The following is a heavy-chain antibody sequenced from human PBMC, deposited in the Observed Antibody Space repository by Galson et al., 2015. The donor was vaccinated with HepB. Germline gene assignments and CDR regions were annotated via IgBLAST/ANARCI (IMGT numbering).Heavy chain of an antibody. J-gene: IGHJ6*02. Sequence: SLRLSCAASGFTLSDQYMDWVRQAPGKGLEWVGRSRDKAKSYTTDYAASVKGRFTISRDDSEDSVYPQMNSLKTEDTAVYYCTSPKAWERYGMDVWGRGTTVTVSS. CDR1: GFTLSDQY. D-gene: IGHD1-26*01. V-gene: IGHV3-72*01. CDR2: SRDKAKSYTT. CDR3: TSPKAWERYGMDV.